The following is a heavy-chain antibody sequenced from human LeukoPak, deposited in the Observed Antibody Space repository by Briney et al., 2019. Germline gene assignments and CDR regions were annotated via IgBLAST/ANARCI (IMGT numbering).Heavy chain of an antibody. Sequence: ASVKVSCKASGYTFTGYYIHWVRQAPGQGLEWMGWINPNSGGTNYAQKFQGRVTITADKSTSTAYMELSSLRSEDTAVYYCASVLSGIAVAGSFDPWGQGTLVTVSS. D-gene: IGHD6-19*01. J-gene: IGHJ5*02. CDR2: INPNSGGT. CDR1: GYTFTGYY. V-gene: IGHV1-2*02. CDR3: ASVLSGIAVAGSFDP.